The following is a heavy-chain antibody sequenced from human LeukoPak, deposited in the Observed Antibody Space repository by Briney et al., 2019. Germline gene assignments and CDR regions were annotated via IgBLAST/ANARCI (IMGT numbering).Heavy chain of an antibody. CDR3: AREHGVVGAPYYYYYYGMDV. CDR1: GYTLTSYG. V-gene: IGHV1-18*01. D-gene: IGHD1-26*01. Sequence: GASVKVSCKASGYTLTSYGISWVRQAPGQGPEWMGWIRAYNGNTNYAQKLQGRVTMTTDTSTSTAYMELRSLRSDDAAVYYCAREHGVVGAPYYYYYYGMDVWGQGTTVTVSS. CDR2: IRAYNGNT. J-gene: IGHJ6*02.